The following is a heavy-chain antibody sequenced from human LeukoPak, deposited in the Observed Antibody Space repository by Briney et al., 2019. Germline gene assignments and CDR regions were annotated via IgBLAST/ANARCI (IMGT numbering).Heavy chain of an antibody. CDR2: IKQDGSEK. CDR1: GIILSSYW. V-gene: IGHV3-7*01. Sequence: GGSLRLSCAASGIILSSYWMSWVRQAPGKGLEWVANIKQDGSEKWYVDSVKGRFTISRDNAKNSLYLQMNSLRVEDTAVYYCAELGITMIGGVWGKGTTVTIYS. J-gene: IGHJ6*04. CDR3: AELGITMIGGV. D-gene: IGHD3-10*02.